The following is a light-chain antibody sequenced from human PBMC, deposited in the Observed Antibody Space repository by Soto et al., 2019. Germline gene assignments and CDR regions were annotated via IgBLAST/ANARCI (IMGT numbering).Light chain of an antibody. Sequence: IVLTQSPATLSLSPGERATLSCTASQRVTTTYIAWYQKKFGQAPRLLIYGASTRATGPPDSFTGGGFGTDLTLTISRVEPEDFAVYYCKHYDSSFTFGAGTKVEMK. CDR1: QRVTTTY. CDR3: KHYDSSFT. J-gene: IGKJ4*01. CDR2: GAS. V-gene: IGKV3-20*01.